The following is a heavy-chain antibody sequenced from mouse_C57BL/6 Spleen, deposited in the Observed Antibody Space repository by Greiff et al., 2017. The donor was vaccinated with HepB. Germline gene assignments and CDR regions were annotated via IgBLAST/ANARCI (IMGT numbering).Heavy chain of an antibody. CDR2: IWGVGST. CDR3: ASERTMVGYDRFAC. J-gene: IGHJ3*01. CDR1: GFSFTSYG. Sequence: VMLVESGPGLVAPSQRLSIPCTVPGFSFTSYGVDWVRQSPGKGLEWLGVIWGVGSTNYNSALKSRLSISKDNSKSQVFLKMNSLQTDDTAMYYCASERTMVGYDRFACWGHGTLVTVSA. D-gene: IGHD2-1*01. V-gene: IGHV2-6*01.